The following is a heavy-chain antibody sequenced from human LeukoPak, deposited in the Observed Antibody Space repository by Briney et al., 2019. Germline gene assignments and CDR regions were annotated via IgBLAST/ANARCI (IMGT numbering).Heavy chain of an antibody. CDR1: GFTFSRYS. CDR3: ARDGLGARYCSSTSCPIGY. CDR2: ISSSSSYI. Sequence: GGSLRLSCAASGFTFSRYSTNWVRHAPGKGMEWVSSISSSSSYIYYADSVKGRFTISRDNAKNSLYLQMNSLRAEDTAVYYCARDGLGARYCSSTSCPIGYWGQGTLVTVSS. V-gene: IGHV3-21*01. J-gene: IGHJ4*02. D-gene: IGHD2-2*01.